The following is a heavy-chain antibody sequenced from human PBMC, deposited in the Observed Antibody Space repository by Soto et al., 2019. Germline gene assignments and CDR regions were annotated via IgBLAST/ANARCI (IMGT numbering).Heavy chain of an antibody. J-gene: IGHJ6*02. V-gene: IGHV1-46*01. CDR1: GYTFSNYY. D-gene: IGHD3-3*01. CDR2: INPNGGSA. Sequence: QVQLVQSGAEVKKPGASVKVSCKASGYTFSNYYIHWVRQAPGPGLEWVGIINPNGGSATYAQKFQGRATMTRNTHTSTVCMKLSSLTSVDTALYYCAIDGWFSALRIPFGLDVWGQGTTVTVPS. CDR3: AIDGWFSALRIPFGLDV.